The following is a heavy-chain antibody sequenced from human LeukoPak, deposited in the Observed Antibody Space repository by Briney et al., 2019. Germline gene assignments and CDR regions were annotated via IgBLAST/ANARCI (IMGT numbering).Heavy chain of an antibody. CDR3: ARRGYSGYDSYFYYMDV. V-gene: IGHV3-11*01. CDR1: GFTFSDYY. CDR2: ISRSASLI. J-gene: IGHJ6*03. Sequence: TTGGSLRLSCAASGFTFSDYYMSWIRRAPGKGLEWVSHISRSASLIHYADSVKGRFTISRDNAKNSLYLQMNSLRAEDTAVYYCARRGYSGYDSYFYYMDVWGKGTTVTVSS. D-gene: IGHD5-12*01.